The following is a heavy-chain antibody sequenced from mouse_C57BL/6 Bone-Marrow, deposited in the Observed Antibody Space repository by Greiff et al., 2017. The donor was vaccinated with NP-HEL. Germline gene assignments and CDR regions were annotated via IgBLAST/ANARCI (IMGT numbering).Heavy chain of an antibody. D-gene: IGHD2-4*01. CDR1: GYTFTSYW. V-gene: IGHV1-52*01. CDR2: IDPSDSET. CDR3: ASSDSDCDAFDY. Sequence: QVQLQQPGAELVRPGASVKLSCKASGYTFTSYWMHWVKQRPVQGLEWIGNIDPSDSETNYNQKFKGKATLTVDKSSSTAYMQLSSLTSEDSAVYYCASSDSDCDAFDYWGQGTPVTVSS. J-gene: IGHJ2*01.